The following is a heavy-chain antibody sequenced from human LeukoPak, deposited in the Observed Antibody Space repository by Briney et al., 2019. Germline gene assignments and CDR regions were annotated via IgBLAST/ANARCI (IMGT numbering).Heavy chain of an antibody. J-gene: IGHJ6*04. V-gene: IGHV3-30*03. Sequence: GGSLRLSCAASGFTFSSYGMHWVRQAPGKGLEWVAVISYDGSNKYYADSVKGRFTISRDNSKNTLYLQMNSLRAEDTAVYYCARSFMITFGGAPLDVWGKGTTVTVSS. CDR1: GFTFSSYG. CDR2: ISYDGSNK. D-gene: IGHD3-16*01. CDR3: ARSFMITFGGAPLDV.